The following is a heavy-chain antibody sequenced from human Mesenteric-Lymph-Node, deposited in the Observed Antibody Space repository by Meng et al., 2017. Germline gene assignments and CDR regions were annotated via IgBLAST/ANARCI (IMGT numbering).Heavy chain of an antibody. Sequence: GESLKISCAASGFTFSSYEMNWVRQAPGKGLEWVANINQGGTEKYFVDSVKGRFTISRDNAKNSLYLQMNSLRAEDTAVYYCAAPPSPARMFDPWGQGTLVTVSS. D-gene: IGHD1-14*01. J-gene: IGHJ5*02. V-gene: IGHV3-7*03. CDR2: INQGGTEK. CDR1: GFTFSSYE. CDR3: AAPPSPARMFDP.